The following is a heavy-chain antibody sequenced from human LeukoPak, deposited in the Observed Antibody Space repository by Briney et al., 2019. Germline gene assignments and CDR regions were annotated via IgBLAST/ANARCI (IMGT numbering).Heavy chain of an antibody. D-gene: IGHD2-15*01. J-gene: IGHJ3*02. Sequence: SVKVSCKASGGTFSSYAISWVRQAPGQGLEWMGGIIPIFGTANYAQKFQVRVTITTDDSTSTAYMELSSLRSEDTAVYYCARVERRWDAFDIWGQGTMVTVSS. CDR2: IIPIFGTA. CDR3: ARVERRWDAFDI. CDR1: GGTFSSYA. V-gene: IGHV1-69*05.